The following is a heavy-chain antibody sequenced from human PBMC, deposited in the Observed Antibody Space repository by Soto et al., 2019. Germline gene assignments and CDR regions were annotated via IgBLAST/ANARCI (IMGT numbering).Heavy chain of an antibody. CDR1: GFTFSSYG. Sequence: GGALRRTCAASGFTFSSYGMHWVRQAPGKGLEWVAVISYDGSNKYYADSVKGRFTISRDNSKNTLYLQMNSLRAEDTAVYYCAKDLGSGWSYGMEVWGQGSTVTV. CDR2: ISYDGSNK. CDR3: AKDLGSGWSYGMEV. V-gene: IGHV3-30*18. J-gene: IGHJ6*02. D-gene: IGHD6-19*01.